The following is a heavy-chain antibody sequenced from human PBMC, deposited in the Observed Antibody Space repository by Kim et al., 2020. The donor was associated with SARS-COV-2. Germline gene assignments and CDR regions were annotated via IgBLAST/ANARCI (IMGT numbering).Heavy chain of an antibody. CDR1: GGSFSGYY. CDR2: INHSGST. V-gene: IGHV4-34*01. CDR3: SSSDFWSGYYRACGMDV. Sequence: SETLSLTCAVYGGSFSGYYWSWIRQPPGKGLEWIGEINHSGSTNYNPSLKSRVTISVDTSKNQFSLKLSSVTAADTAVYYCSSSDFWSGYYRACGMDVWGRGTTVTVSS. J-gene: IGHJ6*02. D-gene: IGHD3-3*01.